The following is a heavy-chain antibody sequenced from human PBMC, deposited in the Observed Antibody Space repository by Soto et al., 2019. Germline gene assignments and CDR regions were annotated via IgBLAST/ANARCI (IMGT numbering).Heavy chain of an antibody. CDR2: TYYRSKWYN. CDR3: ARDSIPYSSGWYYFDY. D-gene: IGHD6-19*01. CDR1: GDSVSSNSAA. J-gene: IGHJ4*02. V-gene: IGHV6-1*01. Sequence: SQTLSLTCAISGDSVSSNSAAWNWIRQSPSRGLEWLGRTYYRSKWYNDYAVSVKSRITINPDTSKNQFSLQLNSVTPEDTAVYYCARDSIPYSSGWYYFDYWGQGTLVTVSS.